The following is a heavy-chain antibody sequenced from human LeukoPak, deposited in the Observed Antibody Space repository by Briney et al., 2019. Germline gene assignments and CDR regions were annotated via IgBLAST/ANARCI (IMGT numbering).Heavy chain of an antibody. Sequence: PSETLSLTCAVYGGSFSGYYWSWIRQPPGKGLEWIGEINHSGSTNYNPSLKSRVTISVDTSKNQFSLKLSSVTAADTAVYYCARKRSSGYNYYYYYGMDVWGQGTTVTASS. CDR2: INHSGST. D-gene: IGHD3-22*01. CDR1: GGSFSGYY. V-gene: IGHV4-34*01. CDR3: ARKRSSGYNYYYYYGMDV. J-gene: IGHJ6*02.